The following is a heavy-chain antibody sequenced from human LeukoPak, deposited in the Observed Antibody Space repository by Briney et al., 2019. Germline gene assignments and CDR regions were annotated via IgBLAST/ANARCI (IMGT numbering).Heavy chain of an antibody. CDR1: GYTFTSYA. Sequence: ASVKVSCKASGYTFTSYAMHWVRQAPGQRLEWMGWINAGNGNTKYSQRFQGRVTITRDTSASTAYMELSSLRSGDTAVYYCASINCSSTSCPLDYWGQGTLVTVSS. CDR2: INAGNGNT. CDR3: ASINCSSTSCPLDY. J-gene: IGHJ4*02. D-gene: IGHD2-2*01. V-gene: IGHV1-3*01.